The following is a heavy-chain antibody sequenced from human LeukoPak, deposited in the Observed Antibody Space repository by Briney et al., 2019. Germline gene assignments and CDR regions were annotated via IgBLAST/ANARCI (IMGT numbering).Heavy chain of an antibody. Sequence: GASVKVSCKASGGTFSSYAISWVRQAPGQGLEWMGGIIPIFGTVNYAQKFQGRVTITADESTSTAYMELSSLRSEDTAVYYCARDMKYCSSTSCKYYFDYWGQGTLVTVSS. CDR1: GGTFSSYA. CDR2: IIPIFGTV. J-gene: IGHJ4*02. V-gene: IGHV1-69*01. D-gene: IGHD2-2*01. CDR3: ARDMKYCSSTSCKYYFDY.